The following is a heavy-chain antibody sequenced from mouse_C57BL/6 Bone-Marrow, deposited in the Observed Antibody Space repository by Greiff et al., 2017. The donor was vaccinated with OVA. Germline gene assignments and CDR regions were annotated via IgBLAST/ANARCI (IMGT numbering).Heavy chain of an antibody. Sequence: VKLQESGPGLVKPSQSLFLTCSITGFPITSGYYWIWIRQSPGKPLEWMGYITHSGETFYNPSLQSPISITRETSKNQFFLQLNSVTTEDTAMYYCAGQDHYYGSSSVGWYFDVWGTGTTVTVSS. CDR1: GFPITSGYY. V-gene: IGHV12-3*01. CDR2: ITHSGET. CDR3: AGQDHYYGSSSVGWYFDV. D-gene: IGHD1-1*01. J-gene: IGHJ1*03.